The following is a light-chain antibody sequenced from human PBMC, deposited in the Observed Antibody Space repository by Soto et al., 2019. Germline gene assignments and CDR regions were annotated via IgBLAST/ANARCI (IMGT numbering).Light chain of an antibody. J-gene: IGKJ1*01. CDR3: HQRQSWPRT. Sequence: DIQLTQSPSFLSASVGDRVTITCRASQGISSYLAWYQLKPGKAPKLLISTASTLQSGVPSRFSGSGSGTDFTLTISDVEPEDFAVYYCHQRQSWPRTFGQGTKVDIK. CDR2: TAS. CDR1: QGISSY. V-gene: IGKV1-9*01.